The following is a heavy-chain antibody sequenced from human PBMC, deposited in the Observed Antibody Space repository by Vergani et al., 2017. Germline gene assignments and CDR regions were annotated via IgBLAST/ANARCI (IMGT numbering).Heavy chain of an antibody. CDR1: GFSIDNGYY. D-gene: IGHD3-9*01. CDR2: IYRTGRT. J-gene: IGHJ4*02. CDR3: ARRSGIVYDIFSGTQYFFDY. Sequence: QVQLQESGPGLVKPSETLSLTCAVSGFSIDNGYYWDWIRQPPGKGLVWIGSIYRTGRTHFNPSLESRVTISVDTSNDQFSLGLNSLTAADTAVYYGARRSGIVYDIFSGTQYFFDYWGQGTLVTVSS. V-gene: IGHV4-38-2*01.